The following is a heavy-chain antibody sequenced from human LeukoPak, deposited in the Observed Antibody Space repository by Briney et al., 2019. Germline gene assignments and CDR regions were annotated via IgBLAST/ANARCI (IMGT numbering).Heavy chain of an antibody. V-gene: IGHV1-2*02. CDR3: AIFPGIVGATPLRNDAFDI. D-gene: IGHD1-26*01. J-gene: IGHJ3*02. CDR1: GYTFTGYY. Sequence: EASVKVSCKASGYTFTGYYMHWVRQAPGQGLEWMGWINPYSGGANSTQKFQGRVTMTRDTSISTAYMELSRLRSDDTAVYYCAIFPGIVGATPLRNDAFDIWGQGTMVTVSS. CDR2: INPYSGGA.